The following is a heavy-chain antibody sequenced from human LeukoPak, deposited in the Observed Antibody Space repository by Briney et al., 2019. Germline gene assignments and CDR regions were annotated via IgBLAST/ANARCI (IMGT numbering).Heavy chain of an antibody. V-gene: IGHV1-69*06. J-gene: IGHJ6*03. D-gene: IGHD6-13*01. CDR1: GGTFSSYA. CDR2: IIPIFGTA. CDR3: ARGALLAAAGPKYYYYYYMDV. Sequence: SVKVSCKASGGTFSSYAISWVRQAPGQGLEWMGGIIPIFGTANYAQKFQGRVTITADKSTSTAYMELSSLRSEDTAVYYCARGALLAAAGPKYYYYYYMDVWGKGTTVTVSS.